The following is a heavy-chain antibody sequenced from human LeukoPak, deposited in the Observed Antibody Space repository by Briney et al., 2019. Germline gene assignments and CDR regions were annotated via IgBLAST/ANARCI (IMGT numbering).Heavy chain of an antibody. CDR1: GGSFSGYY. V-gene: IGHV4-34*01. CDR3: ARLGVTMITNWFDP. D-gene: IGHD3-22*01. J-gene: IGHJ5*02. CDR2: INHSGST. Sequence: PSETLSLTCAVYGGSFSGYYWSWIRQPPGKGLEWIGEINHSGSTNYNPSLKSRVTISVDTSKNQFSLKLSSVTAADTAVYYCARLGVTMITNWFDPWGQGTLVTVSS.